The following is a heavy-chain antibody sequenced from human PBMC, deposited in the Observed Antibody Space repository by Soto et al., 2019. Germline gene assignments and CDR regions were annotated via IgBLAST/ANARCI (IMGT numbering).Heavy chain of an antibody. V-gene: IGHV3-23*01. J-gene: IGHJ4*02. CDR1: GCMFNNYA. CDR3: AKGLYYYDSSGYRLFDY. D-gene: IGHD3-22*01. Sequence: GSLRLACPASGCMFNNYAMSWVRQAPGKGLEWVSTVSVSGGTTYYADSLKVRFTISRDNSKKTVYLQMNRLRADDTAIYSCAKGLYYYDSSGYRLFDYWGQGTLVTVYS. CDR2: VSVSGGTT.